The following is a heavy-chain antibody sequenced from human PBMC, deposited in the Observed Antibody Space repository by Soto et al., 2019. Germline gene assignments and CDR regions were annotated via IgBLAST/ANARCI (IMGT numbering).Heavy chain of an antibody. CDR2: ISGSGGST. V-gene: IGHV3-23*01. D-gene: IGHD4-4*01. Sequence: PGGSLRLSCAASGFTFSSYAMSWVRQAPGKGLEWVSAISGSGGSTYYADSVKGRFTISRDNSQNTLYLQMNSLRAEDTAVYYCAKARRGDYSKPTFDYWGQGTLVTVSS. CDR3: AKARRGDYSKPTFDY. J-gene: IGHJ4*02. CDR1: GFTFSSYA.